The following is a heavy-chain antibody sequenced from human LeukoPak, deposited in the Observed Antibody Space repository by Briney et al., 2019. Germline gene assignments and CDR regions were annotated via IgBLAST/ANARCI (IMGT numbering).Heavy chain of an antibody. V-gene: IGHV3-7*01. CDR3: ARESRFVVPAAMSFEDY. Sequence: GGSLRLSCAASGFTFSSYWMSWVRQAPGKGLEWVANIKQDGSEKYYVDSLKGRFTISRDNAKNSLYLQMNSLRAEDTAVYYCARESRFVVPAAMSFEDYWGQGTLVTVSS. D-gene: IGHD2-2*01. CDR2: IKQDGSEK. J-gene: IGHJ4*02. CDR1: GFTFSSYW.